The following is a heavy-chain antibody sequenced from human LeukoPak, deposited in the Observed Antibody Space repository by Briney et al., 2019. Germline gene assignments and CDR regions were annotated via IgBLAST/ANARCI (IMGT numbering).Heavy chain of an antibody. D-gene: IGHD1-26*01. V-gene: IGHV4-34*01. CDR3: ARVRRWELRELDY. Sequence: SETLSLTCTVSGGSISGYYWSWIRQPPGKGLEWIGEINHSGSTNYNPSLKSRVTISVDTSKNQFSLKLSSVTAADTAVYYCARVRRWELRELDYWGQGTLVTVSS. J-gene: IGHJ4*02. CDR2: INHSGST. CDR1: GGSISGYY.